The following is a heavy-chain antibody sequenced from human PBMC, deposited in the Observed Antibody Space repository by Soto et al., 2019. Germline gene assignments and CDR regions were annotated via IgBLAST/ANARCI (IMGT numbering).Heavy chain of an antibody. D-gene: IGHD4-17*01. CDR3: ARLDYGDSAFDS. V-gene: IGHV4-31*03. CDR2: IFYTGST. CDR1: GGSINSASYH. Sequence: QVQLQESGPGLVQPSETLSLTCSVSGGSINSASYHWSWLRQHPGKGLEFIGYIFYTGSTYYNPSLETRLTISVDTSKNHVSLRLNAVTVADTAVYYCARLDYGDSAFDSWGRGILVTVSS. J-gene: IGHJ4*02.